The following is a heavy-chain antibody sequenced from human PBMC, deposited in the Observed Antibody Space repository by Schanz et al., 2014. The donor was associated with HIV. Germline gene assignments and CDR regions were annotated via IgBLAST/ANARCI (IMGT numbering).Heavy chain of an antibody. V-gene: IGHV3-48*01. CDR1: GFIFSSYG. CDR3: ARSPSYGMDV. CDR2: ISSSSSVR. J-gene: IGHJ6*02. Sequence: VQLVESGGGVVQPGRSLRLSCAASGFIFSSYGMHWVRQAPGKGLEWVSKISSSSSVRHYADSVKGRFTVSRDNAKNSLSLQMNSLRAEDTAVYYCARSPSYGMDVWGQGTTVTVSS.